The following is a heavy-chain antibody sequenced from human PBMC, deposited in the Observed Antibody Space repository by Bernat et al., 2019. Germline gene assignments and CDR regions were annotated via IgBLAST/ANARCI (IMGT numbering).Heavy chain of an antibody. CDR3: ARALVLGMDV. V-gene: IGHV3-74*02. J-gene: IGHJ6*02. CDR2: INSDGSST. D-gene: IGHD6-13*01. Sequence: VQLVESGGGVVQPGRSLRLSCAASGFTFSSYGMHWVRQAPGKGLEWVSRINSDGSSTSYADSVKGRFTISRDNAKNTLYLEMNSLRAEDTAVYYCARALVLGMDVWGQGPRSPSP. CDR1: GFTFSSYG.